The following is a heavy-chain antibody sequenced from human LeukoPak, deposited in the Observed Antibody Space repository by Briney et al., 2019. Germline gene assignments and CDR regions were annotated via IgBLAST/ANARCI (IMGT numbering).Heavy chain of an antibody. CDR3: ARDGDLAPAVPFDC. D-gene: IGHD6-25*01. J-gene: IGHJ4*02. CDR1: GFIFSTYG. CDR2: ISSSGGTI. Sequence: GGSLRLSCEASGFIFSTYGMHWVRQAPGKGLEWVSYISSSGGTIYYADSVKGRFTISRDNAKNSLYLQMNSLRAEDTAVYYCARDGDLAPAVPFDCWGQGTLVTVSS. V-gene: IGHV3-48*04.